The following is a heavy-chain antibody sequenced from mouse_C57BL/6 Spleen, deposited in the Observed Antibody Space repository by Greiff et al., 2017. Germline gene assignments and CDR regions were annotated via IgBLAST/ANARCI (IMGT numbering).Heavy chain of an antibody. V-gene: IGHV1-82*01. CDR1: GYAFSSSW. D-gene: IGHD1-1*01. CDR3: ARAGWYGSPDY. CDR2: IYPGEGDT. Sequence: QVQLKQFGPELVKPGASVKISCKASGYAFSSSWLNWVKQRPGKGFEWIGRIYPGEGDTNYNGKFKGRTTLTADKTSSTAYMRLRSLASEDSAVYFWARAGWYGSPDYWGQGTTFTVSS. J-gene: IGHJ2*01.